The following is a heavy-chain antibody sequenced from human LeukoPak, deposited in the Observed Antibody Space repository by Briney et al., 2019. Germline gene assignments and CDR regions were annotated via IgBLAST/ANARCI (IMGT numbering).Heavy chain of an antibody. CDR1: GGSISSSSYY. CDR2: IYYSGST. CDR3: AREQLARFDY. J-gene: IGHJ4*02. D-gene: IGHD6-6*01. Sequence: KPSETLSLTCTVSGGSISSSSYYWSWIRQPPGKGLEWIGYIYYSGSTNYNPSLKSRVTISVDTSKNQFSLKLSSVTAADTAVSYCAREQLARFDYWGQGTLVTVSS. V-gene: IGHV4-61*01.